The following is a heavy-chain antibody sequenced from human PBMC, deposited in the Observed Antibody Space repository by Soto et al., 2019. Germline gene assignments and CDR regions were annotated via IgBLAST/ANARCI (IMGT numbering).Heavy chain of an antibody. Sequence: GASVKVSCKASGYTFTSYYMHWVRQAPGQGLEWMGIINPSGGSTSYAQKFQGRVTMTRDTSTSTVYMELSSLRSEDTAVYYCARDWYYDFWSGYYPNYYYYGMDVWGQGTTVTVSS. CDR1: GYTFTSYY. CDR2: INPSGGST. CDR3: ARDWYYDFWSGYYPNYYYYGMDV. V-gene: IGHV1-46*01. J-gene: IGHJ6*02. D-gene: IGHD3-3*01.